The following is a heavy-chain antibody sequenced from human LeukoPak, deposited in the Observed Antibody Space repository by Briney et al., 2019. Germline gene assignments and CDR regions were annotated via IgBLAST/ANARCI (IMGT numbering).Heavy chain of an antibody. D-gene: IGHD3-3*01. CDR2: ISSSSSYI. CDR3: ARDRQSITIFGVLIPIYMDV. J-gene: IGHJ6*03. V-gene: IGHV3-21*01. CDR1: GFIFSSYT. Sequence: SGGSLTLSCAVSGFIFSSYTMNWVRQAPGKGLEWVSFISSSSSYIYHADSVKGRFTISRDNAKNSLYLQMNSLRAEDTAVYYCARDRQSITIFGVLIPIYMDVWGKGTTVTVSS.